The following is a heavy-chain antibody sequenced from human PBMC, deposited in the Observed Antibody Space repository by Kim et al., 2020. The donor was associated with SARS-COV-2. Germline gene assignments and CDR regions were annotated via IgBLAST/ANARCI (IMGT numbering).Heavy chain of an antibody. Sequence: ASVKVSCKVSGYTLTELSMHWVRQAPGKGLEWMGGFDPEDGETIYAQKFQGRVTMTEDTSKDTAYMELGSLRSEDTAVYYCATVFAIFGVVYFDYWGQGTLVTVSS. CDR2: FDPEDGET. D-gene: IGHD3-3*01. V-gene: IGHV1-24*01. CDR1: GYTLTELS. J-gene: IGHJ4*02. CDR3: ATVFAIFGVVYFDY.